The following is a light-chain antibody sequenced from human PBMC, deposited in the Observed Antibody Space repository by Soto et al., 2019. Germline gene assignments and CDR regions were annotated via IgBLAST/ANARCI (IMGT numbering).Light chain of an antibody. J-gene: IGKJ1*01. CDR3: QHYSTWFWT. V-gene: IGKV3-15*01. Sequence: EIVMTQSPATLSVSPGEGATLSCRASQSVGSTLAWYQQRPGQAPRVLIYGASTRATGIPVRFSGSGSGTEFTLTISSLQSEDFAVYYCQHYSTWFWTFGQGTKVEIK. CDR1: QSVGST. CDR2: GAS.